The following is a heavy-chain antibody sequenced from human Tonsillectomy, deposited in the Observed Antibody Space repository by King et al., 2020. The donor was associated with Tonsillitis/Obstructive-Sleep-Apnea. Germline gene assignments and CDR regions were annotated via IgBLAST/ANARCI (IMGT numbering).Heavy chain of an antibody. D-gene: IGHD4-17*01. Sequence: VQLVESGGGVVQPGRSLRLSCAASGFTFRSYGMHWVRQAPGKGLEWVAVIWYDGSYKYYVDSVKGRFTISRDNSKNTLYLQVNSLRAEDTAVYYCAREGTTGEGSFDYWGQGTLVTGSS. CDR3: AREGTTGEGSFDY. J-gene: IGHJ4*02. CDR1: GFTFRSYG. CDR2: IWYDGSYK. V-gene: IGHV3-33*01.